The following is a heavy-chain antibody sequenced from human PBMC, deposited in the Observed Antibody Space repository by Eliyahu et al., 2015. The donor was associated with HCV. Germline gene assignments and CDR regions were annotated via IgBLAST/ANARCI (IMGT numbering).Heavy chain of an antibody. D-gene: IGHD6-19*01. Sequence: QVQLVESGGGVVQPGRSLRLSCAASGXPFINYGIHWVRQGPGKGLGWVAVISHDGSNKYYAEYVKGRFTISRDNSKNTLYLQMNSLTAEDTAVYYCAKGAVAGWAAPPFDYWGQGTLVTVSS. CDR2: ISHDGSNK. CDR1: GXPFINYG. J-gene: IGHJ4*02. V-gene: IGHV3-30*18. CDR3: AKGAVAGWAAPPFDY.